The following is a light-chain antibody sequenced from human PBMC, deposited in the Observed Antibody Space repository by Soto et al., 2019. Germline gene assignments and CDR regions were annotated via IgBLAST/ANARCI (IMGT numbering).Light chain of an antibody. J-gene: IGLJ1*01. V-gene: IGLV2-23*02. CDR2: EVS. CDR1: SSDVGSYNL. CDR3: CSYAGTPYV. Sequence: QSALTQPASVSGSPGQSITISRTGTSSDVGSYNLVSWYQQHPAKAPKLMIYEVSKRPSGVSNRFSGPKSGNTASLTISGLQAEDEADYYCCSYAGTPYVFGTGTKVTVL.